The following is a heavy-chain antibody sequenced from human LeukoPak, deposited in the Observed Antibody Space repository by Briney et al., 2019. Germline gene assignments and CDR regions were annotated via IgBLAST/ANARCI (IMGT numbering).Heavy chain of an antibody. CDR2: INSDGSST. CDR1: GFTFSSYW. V-gene: IGHV3-74*01. Sequence: GGSLRLSCAASGFTFSSYWMHWVRQAPGKGLVWVSRINSDGSSTSYADSVKGRFTISRDNAKNTLYLQMNSLRAEDTAVYYCARQVVRVFGVVIGSYGMDVWGQGTTVTVSS. D-gene: IGHD3-3*01. J-gene: IGHJ6*02. CDR3: ARQVVRVFGVVIGSYGMDV.